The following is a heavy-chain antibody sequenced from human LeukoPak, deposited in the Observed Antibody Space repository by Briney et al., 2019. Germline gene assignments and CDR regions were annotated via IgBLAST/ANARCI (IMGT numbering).Heavy chain of an antibody. V-gene: IGHV4-4*09. CDR3: ARGVTTHYYYYYMDV. CDR1: GGSISSYY. J-gene: IGHJ6*03. CDR2: IYTSGST. Sequence: SETLSLTCTVSGGSISSYYWSWIRQPPGKGLEWIGYIYTSGSTNYNPSLKSRVTISVDTSKNQFSLKLSYVTAADTAVYYCARGVTTHYYYYYMDVWGKGTTVTVSS. D-gene: IGHD4-11*01.